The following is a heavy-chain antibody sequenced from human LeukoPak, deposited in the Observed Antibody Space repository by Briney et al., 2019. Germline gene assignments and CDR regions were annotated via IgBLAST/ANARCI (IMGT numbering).Heavy chain of an antibody. Sequence: GASVKVSCKASGYTFTSYDINWVRQATGQGLEWMGCMNPNSGNTGYAQKFQGRVTITRNTSISTAYMELSSLRSEDTAVYYCARVLFRGGSSGRLPQGVWGQGTTVTVSS. D-gene: IGHD6-19*01. CDR2: MNPNSGNT. CDR1: GYTFTSYD. V-gene: IGHV1-8*03. J-gene: IGHJ6*02. CDR3: ARVLFRGGSSGRLPQGV.